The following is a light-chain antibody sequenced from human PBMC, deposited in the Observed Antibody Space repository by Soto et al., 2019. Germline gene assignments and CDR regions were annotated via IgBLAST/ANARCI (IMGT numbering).Light chain of an antibody. CDR1: QTVSGSY. J-gene: IGKJ1*01. CDR2: GAS. V-gene: IGKV3D-20*02. CDR3: QQRSNWPRT. Sequence: ENVLTQSPGTLSLSPGERATLSCRASQTVSGSYVAWYQQKPGQTPRLLIYGASSRSTGITDKSSGSGSGTDFTLTISRLEPEDFAVYYCQQRSNWPRTFGQVTKADI.